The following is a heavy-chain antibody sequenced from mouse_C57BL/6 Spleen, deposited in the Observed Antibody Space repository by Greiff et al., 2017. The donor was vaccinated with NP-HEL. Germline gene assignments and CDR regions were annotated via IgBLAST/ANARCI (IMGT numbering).Heavy chain of an antibody. Sequence: QVQLQQSGAELARPGASVTLSCKASGYTFTSYGISWVKQRTGQGLEWIGEIYPRSGNTYYNEKFKGKATLTADKSSSTAYMELRSLTSEDSAVYFCARRGDGNSFDYWGQGTTLTVSS. V-gene: IGHV1-81*01. CDR2: IYPRSGNT. CDR1: GYTFTSYG. J-gene: IGHJ2*01. D-gene: IGHD2-1*01. CDR3: ARRGDGNSFDY.